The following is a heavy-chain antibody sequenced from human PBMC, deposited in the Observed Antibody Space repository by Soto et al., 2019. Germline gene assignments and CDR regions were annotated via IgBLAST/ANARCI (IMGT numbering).Heavy chain of an antibody. J-gene: IGHJ6*02. Sequence: GGSLRLSCAASGFTFSSYGMHWVRQAPGKGLEWVAVISYDGSNKYYADSVKGRFTISRDNSKNTLYLQMNSLRAEDTAVYYCAKEVGGSSWYDIGNYYYGMDVWGQGTTVTVSS. D-gene: IGHD6-13*01. CDR3: AKEVGGSSWYDIGNYYYGMDV. CDR1: GFTFSSYG. V-gene: IGHV3-30*18. CDR2: ISYDGSNK.